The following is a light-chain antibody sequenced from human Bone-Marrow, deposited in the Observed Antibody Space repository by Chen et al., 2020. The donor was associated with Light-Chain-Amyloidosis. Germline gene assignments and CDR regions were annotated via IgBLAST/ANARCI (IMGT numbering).Light chain of an antibody. CDR3: QSADSSGTYEVI. V-gene: IGLV3-25*03. CDR1: DLPTKY. J-gene: IGLJ2*01. Sequence: SYELPQPPSVSVSPGQTARITCSGLDLPTKYAYWDQQKPCQAPVLGIHRDTERPSGMSERFSGSSSGTTATFTISGVQAEDEADYHCQSADSSGTYEVIFGGGTKLTVL. CDR2: RDT.